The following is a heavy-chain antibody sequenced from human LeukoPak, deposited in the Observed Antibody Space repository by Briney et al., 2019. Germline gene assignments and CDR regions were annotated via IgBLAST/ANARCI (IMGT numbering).Heavy chain of an antibody. D-gene: IGHD5-12*01. CDR1: GFTSINYA. V-gene: IGHV3-23*01. Sequence: GGSLRLSCAASGFTSINYAMNWVRQAPGKGLEWVSVLIGSSGSTDYADSVKGRFTISRDTSKNTVFLQMNSLRAGDTAIYYCAKGAYDYIEMGYFDSWGQGSLVTVSS. CDR3: AKGAYDYIEMGYFDS. CDR2: LIGSSGST. J-gene: IGHJ4*02.